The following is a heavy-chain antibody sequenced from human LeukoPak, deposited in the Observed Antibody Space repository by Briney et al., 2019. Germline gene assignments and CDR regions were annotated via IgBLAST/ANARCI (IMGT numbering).Heavy chain of an antibody. Sequence: PGGSLRLSCAASGFTFSSYGMHWVRQAPGKGLEWVAFIRYDGSNKYYADSVKGRFTISRDNSKNTLYLQMNSLRAEDTAVYYCAKDRAYYYGSGSYQYYYYYYMDVWGKGTTVTIS. CDR3: AKDRAYYYGSGSYQYYYYYYMDV. D-gene: IGHD3-10*01. CDR1: GFTFSSYG. CDR2: IRYDGSNK. V-gene: IGHV3-30*02. J-gene: IGHJ6*03.